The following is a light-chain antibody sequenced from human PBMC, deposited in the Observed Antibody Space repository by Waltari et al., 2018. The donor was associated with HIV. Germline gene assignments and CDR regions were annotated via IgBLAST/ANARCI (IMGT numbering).Light chain of an antibody. Sequence: DIQMTQSPPFVSASVGDRVTITCRASQHLSSWLAWYQQKPGKAPKLLIHAASTLQSGVPSRFSGSGFGTDFTLTISNLQPEDFATYYCQQANSLPLTFGGGTKVEI. CDR1: QHLSSW. J-gene: IGKJ4*01. CDR3: QQANSLPLT. CDR2: AAS. V-gene: IGKV1-12*01.